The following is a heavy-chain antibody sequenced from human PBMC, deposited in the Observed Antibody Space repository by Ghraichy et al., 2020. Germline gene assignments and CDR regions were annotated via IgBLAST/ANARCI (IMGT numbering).Heavy chain of an antibody. CDR2: ISSRSSTI. CDR1: GFAFSDYH. V-gene: IGHV3-11*01. J-gene: IGHJ5*02. Sequence: GGSLRLSCAASGFAFSDYHMSWIRQAPGKGLEWISYISSRSSTIKYVESAKGRFTISRDNVKNSLYLEMNNLRLEDTAVYYCARGTLCGVRTLFNPWGQG. CDR3: ARGTLCGVRTLFNP. D-gene: IGHD3-3*01.